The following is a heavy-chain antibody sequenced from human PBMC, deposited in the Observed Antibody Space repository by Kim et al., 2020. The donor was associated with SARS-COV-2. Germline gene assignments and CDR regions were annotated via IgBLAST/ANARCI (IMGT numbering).Heavy chain of an antibody. CDR3: ASSAGYCSGGSCPEDSYYFDY. Sequence: GGSLRLSCAASGFTFSGFAMHWARQAPGKGLEWVAVISYDGSNKYYVDSVKGRFTISRDNSKNTLYLQMNSLRAEDTAVYYCASSAGYCSGGSCPEDSYYFDYWGKGTLVTVSS. CDR2: ISYDGSNK. J-gene: IGHJ4*02. D-gene: IGHD2-15*01. V-gene: IGHV3-30*04. CDR1: GFTFSGFA.